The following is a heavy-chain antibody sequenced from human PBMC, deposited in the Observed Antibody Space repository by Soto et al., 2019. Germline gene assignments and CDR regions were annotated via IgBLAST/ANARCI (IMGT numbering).Heavy chain of an antibody. D-gene: IGHD1-1*01. CDR3: ARAGNDSVYGMDV. CDR1: GFTFSSYA. CDR2: ISYDGSNK. J-gene: IGHJ6*02. V-gene: IGHV3-30-3*01. Sequence: GGSLRLSCAASGFTFSSYAMHWVRQAPGKGLEWVAVISYDGSNKYYADSVKGRFTISRDNSKNTLYLQMNSLRAEDTAVYYCARAGNDSVYGMDVWGQGTTVTVSS.